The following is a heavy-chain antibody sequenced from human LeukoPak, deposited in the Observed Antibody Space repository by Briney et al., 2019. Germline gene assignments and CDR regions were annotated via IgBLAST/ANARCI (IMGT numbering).Heavy chain of an antibody. V-gene: IGHV1-69*05. D-gene: IGHD3-22*01. Sequence: SVKVSCKAAGGTVSSSAISWVRQSPGQGLSGMGGIISIFVTAKYAQKCQRRVTITTAESTSTADMELSSLRSEDTALYYCARSYYDSSGYSSYYFDYWGQGTLVTVSS. CDR1: GGTVSSSA. J-gene: IGHJ4*02. CDR3: ARSYYDSSGYSSYYFDY. CDR2: IISIFVTA.